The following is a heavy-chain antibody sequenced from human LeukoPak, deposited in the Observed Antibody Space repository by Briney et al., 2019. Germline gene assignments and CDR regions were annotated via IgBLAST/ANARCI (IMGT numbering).Heavy chain of an antibody. CDR1: GYTFTGYY. Sequence: ASVKVSCTASGYTFTGYYMHWVRQAPGQGLEWMGWINPNSGGTNYTQKFQGRVTMTRDTSISTSYMELSRLRSNDTAVYYCARVYMSGHYYDSSGYYSGFYWFDPWGQGTLVTVSS. V-gene: IGHV1-2*02. J-gene: IGHJ5*02. D-gene: IGHD3-22*01. CDR3: ARVYMSGHYYDSSGYYSGFYWFDP. CDR2: INPNSGGT.